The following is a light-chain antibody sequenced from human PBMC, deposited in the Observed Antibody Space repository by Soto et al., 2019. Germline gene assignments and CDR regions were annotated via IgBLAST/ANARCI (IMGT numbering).Light chain of an antibody. J-gene: IGKJ4*01. V-gene: IGKV3-11*01. CDR1: QTINNN. CDR3: QQRSNWPLT. Sequence: VMTQAPATLSVSPGERATLSCRASQTINNNVAWYQLKDGQVPRLVIYGASNRATGIPDRFSGSGSGTDFSLIISSLEPEDFAVYYCQQRSNWPLTFGGGTKVDIK. CDR2: GAS.